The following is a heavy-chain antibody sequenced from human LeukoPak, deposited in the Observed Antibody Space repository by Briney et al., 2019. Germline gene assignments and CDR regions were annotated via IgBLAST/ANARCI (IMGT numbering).Heavy chain of an antibody. CDR3: AREGGPYRPLDY. V-gene: IGHV4-4*02. J-gene: IGHJ4*02. CDR1: GGSITITNY. CDR2: VNLQGST. Sequence: SETLSLTCGVSGGSITITNYWTWVRQPPGKGLEWSGEVNLQGSTNYNPSLMGRVAISVDTSENHISLQLTSVTAADTAVYYCAREGGPYRPLDYSGQGTLVTVSS.